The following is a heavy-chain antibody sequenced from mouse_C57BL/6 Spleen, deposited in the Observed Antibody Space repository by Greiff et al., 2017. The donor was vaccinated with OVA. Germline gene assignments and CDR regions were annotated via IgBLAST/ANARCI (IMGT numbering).Heavy chain of an antibody. J-gene: IGHJ1*03. D-gene: IGHD3-3*01. V-gene: IGHV1-42*01. CDR2: INPSTGGT. CDR1: GYSFTGYY. CDR3: ARAGTRYFDV. Sequence: VQLQQSGPALVKPGASVKISCKASGYSFTGYYMNWVKQSPEKSLEWIGEINPSTGGTTYNQKFKAKATLTVDKSSSTAYMQLKSLTSEDSAVYYCARAGTRYFDVWGTGTTVTVAS.